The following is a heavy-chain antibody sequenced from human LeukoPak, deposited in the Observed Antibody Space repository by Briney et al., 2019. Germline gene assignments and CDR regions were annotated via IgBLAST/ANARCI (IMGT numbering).Heavy chain of an antibody. J-gene: IGHJ5*02. CDR2: IWYDGSNK. Sequence: GGPLRLSRAASGYTFSSYGMHWVRQAPGKGLEWVAVIWYDGSNKYYADSVKGRFTISRDNSKNTLYLQMNSLRAEDTAVYYCAKEVASMVLGSWGQGTLVTVSS. CDR3: AKEVASMVLGS. D-gene: IGHD3-10*01. CDR1: GYTFSSYG. V-gene: IGHV3-33*06.